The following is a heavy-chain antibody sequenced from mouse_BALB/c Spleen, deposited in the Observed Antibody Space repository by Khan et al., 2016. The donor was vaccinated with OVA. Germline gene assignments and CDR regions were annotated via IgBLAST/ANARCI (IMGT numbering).Heavy chain of an antibody. J-gene: IGHJ3*01. CDR3: ARHNYGPFAY. D-gene: IGHD1-1*01. Sequence: EVELVESGGDLVKPGGSLKLSCAASRFTFSTYAMSWVRQTPDKRLEWVATINTGGDYIYYPDSVKGRFTISRDNAKNTLYLQMSSLRSEDTAMYYCARHNYGPFAYWGQGTLVTVSA. CDR2: INTGGDYI. CDR1: RFTFSTYA. V-gene: IGHV5-6*01.